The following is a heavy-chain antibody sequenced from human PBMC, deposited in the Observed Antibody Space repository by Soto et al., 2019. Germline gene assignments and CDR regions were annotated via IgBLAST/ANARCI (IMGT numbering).Heavy chain of an antibody. CDR3: ARDVAAVSGWFDP. CDR2: IIPIFGTA. D-gene: IGHD6-13*01. Sequence: SVKVSCKASGGTFSSYAISWVRQAPGQGLEWMGGIIPIFGTANYAQKFQGRVTITADESTSTAYMELSSLRSEDTAVYYCARDVAAVSGWFDPWGQGTLVTVSS. CDR1: GGTFSSYA. J-gene: IGHJ5*02. V-gene: IGHV1-69*13.